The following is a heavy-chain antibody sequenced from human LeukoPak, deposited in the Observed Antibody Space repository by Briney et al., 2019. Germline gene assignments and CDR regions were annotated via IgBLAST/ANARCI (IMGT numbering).Heavy chain of an antibody. D-gene: IGHD3-22*01. CDR2: IIPIFGTA. CDR3: ARGRGSDSSGQGGY. J-gene: IGHJ4*02. V-gene: IGHV1-8*02. Sequence: GASVKVSCKASGYTFTSYGISWVRQAPGQGLEWMGGIIPIFGTANYAQKFQGRVTMTRNTSISTAYMELSSLRSEDTAVYYCARGRGSDSSGQGGYWGQGTLVTVSS. CDR1: GYTFTSYG.